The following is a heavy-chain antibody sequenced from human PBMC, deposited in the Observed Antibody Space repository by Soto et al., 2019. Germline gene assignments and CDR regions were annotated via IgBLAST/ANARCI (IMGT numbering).Heavy chain of an antibody. Sequence: SETLSLTCTVSGGSISSYYWSWIRQPAGKGLEWIGRIYTSGSTNYNPSLKSRVTMSVDTSKNQFSLKLSSVTAADTAVYYCARTGEEAAGTPLYYFDYWGQGTLVTVSS. CDR1: GGSISSYY. CDR3: ARTGEEAAGTPLYYFDY. V-gene: IGHV4-4*07. J-gene: IGHJ4*02. CDR2: IYTSGST. D-gene: IGHD6-13*01.